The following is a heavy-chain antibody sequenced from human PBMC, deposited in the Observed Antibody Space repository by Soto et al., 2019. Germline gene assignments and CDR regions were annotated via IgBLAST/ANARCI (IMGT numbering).Heavy chain of an antibody. Sequence: GGSLRLSCAASGFTFSSYSMNWVRQAPGKGLEWVSYISSSSSTIYYADSVKGRFTISRDNAKNSLYLQMNSLRAEDTAVYYCARDMTTVTTFPKPYYYYYYMDVWGKGTTVTVSS. J-gene: IGHJ6*03. CDR2: ISSSSSTI. D-gene: IGHD4-17*01. V-gene: IGHV3-48*01. CDR3: ARDMTTVTTFPKPYYYYYYMDV. CDR1: GFTFSSYS.